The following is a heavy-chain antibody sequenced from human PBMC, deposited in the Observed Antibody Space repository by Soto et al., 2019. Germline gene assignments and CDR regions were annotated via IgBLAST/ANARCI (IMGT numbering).Heavy chain of an antibody. V-gene: IGHV1-3*01. Sequence: ASVNVSCKASGYPLTSYAMHWVRQAPGQRLEWMGWINAGNGNTKYSQKFQGRVTINKDTSASTAYMELSSLRSEGTAVYYCARAGVGATPNDYWRQGTLVTVSS. CDR1: GYPLTSYA. J-gene: IGHJ4*02. D-gene: IGHD1-26*01. CDR2: INAGNGNT. CDR3: ARAGVGATPNDY.